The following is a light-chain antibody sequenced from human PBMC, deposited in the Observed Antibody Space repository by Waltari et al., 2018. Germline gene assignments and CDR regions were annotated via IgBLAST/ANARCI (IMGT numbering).Light chain of an antibody. CDR2: DVI. V-gene: IGLV2-14*03. CDR1: SSDVGGFNY. J-gene: IGLJ1*01. CDR3: SSYTSSSTYV. Sequence: QSALTQPASVSGSPGQSITISCTGTSSDVGGFNYVSWYQQHPGKAPRLMIYDVNDVIKGPSGVCDRFSGSKSGNTASLTISGLQAEDEADYYCSSYTSSSTYVFGTGTKVTVL.